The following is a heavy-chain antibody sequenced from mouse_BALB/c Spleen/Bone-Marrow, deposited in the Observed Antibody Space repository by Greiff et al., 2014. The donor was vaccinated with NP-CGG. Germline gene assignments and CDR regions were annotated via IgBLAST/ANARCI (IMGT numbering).Heavy chain of an antibody. D-gene: IGHD2-1*01. V-gene: IGHV14-3*02. CDR3: ARYGNGLMDY. J-gene: IGHJ4*01. Sequence: EVQLRQSGAELVKPGASVKLSCTASGFNIKDTYMHRVKQRPEQGLEWIGRIDTANGNTKYDPKFQGKATITADTSSNTAYLQLSSLTSEDTAVYYCARYGNGLMDYWGQGTSVTVSS. CDR1: GFNIKDTY. CDR2: IDTANGNT.